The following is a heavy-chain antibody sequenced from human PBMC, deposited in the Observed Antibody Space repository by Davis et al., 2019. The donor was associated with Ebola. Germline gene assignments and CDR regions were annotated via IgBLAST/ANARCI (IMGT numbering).Heavy chain of an antibody. CDR1: GYTFTSYG. CDR3: ARDQGDTKGYYYYGMDV. V-gene: IGHV1-18*01. Sequence: ASVKVSCKASGYTFTSYGISWVRQAPGQGLEWMGWISAYNGNTNYAQKLQGRVTMTTDTSTRTAYMELRSLRSDDTAVYYCARDQGDTKGYYYYGMDVWGQGTTVTVSS. CDR2: ISAYNGNT. D-gene: IGHD5-18*01. J-gene: IGHJ6*02.